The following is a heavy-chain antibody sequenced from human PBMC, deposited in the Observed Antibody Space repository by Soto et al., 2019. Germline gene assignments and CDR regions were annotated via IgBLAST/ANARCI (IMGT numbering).Heavy chain of an antibody. CDR1: GDSIIGTHW. D-gene: IGHD3-10*01. CDR3: AGATHGSGTYTFDH. V-gene: IGHV4-4*02. Sequence: SETLSLTCTVSGDSIIGTHWWSWVRRPPGKGLEFIGETHHSRGTNYNPSLRSRVTMSLDKSKNQLSLILYSVTAADTGVYYCAGATHGSGTYTFDHWGQGSRVTSPQ. J-gene: IGHJ4*02. CDR2: THHSRGT.